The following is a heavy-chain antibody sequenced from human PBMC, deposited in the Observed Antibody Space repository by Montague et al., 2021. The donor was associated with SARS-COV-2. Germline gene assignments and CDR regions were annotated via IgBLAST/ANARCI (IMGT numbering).Heavy chain of an antibody. J-gene: IGHJ5*02. Sequence: SETLSLTCTVSGGSISSSYYYWVRHRPPPGLELDWYVNIYYSRNSYSSLSLQIRVSISISTYKNMLSLKLNSVTAADTSVYYCARLRIVLFVDSTGGWIDPWGQGTLVTVSS. V-gene: IGHV4-39*01. CDR3: ARLRIVLFVDSTGGWIDP. CDR2: IYYSRNS. CDR1: GGSISSSYYY. D-gene: IGHD2-8*02.